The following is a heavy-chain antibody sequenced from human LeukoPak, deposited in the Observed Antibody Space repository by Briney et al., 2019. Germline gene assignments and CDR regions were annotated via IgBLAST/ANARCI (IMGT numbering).Heavy chain of an antibody. J-gene: IGHJ4*02. CDR3: AKRRYYDSSGLYYFDY. CDR2: ISWDGGST. CDR1: GFTFDDYT. D-gene: IGHD3-22*01. V-gene: IGHV3-43*01. Sequence: PGGSLRLSCAASGFTFDDYTMHWVRQAPGKGLEWVSLISWDGGSTYYADSVKGRFTISRDNSKNSLYLQMNSLRAEDTAVYYCAKRRYYDSSGLYYFDYWGQGTLVTVSS.